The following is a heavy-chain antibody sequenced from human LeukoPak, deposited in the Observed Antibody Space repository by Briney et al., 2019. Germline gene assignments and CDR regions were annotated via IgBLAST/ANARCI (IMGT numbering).Heavy chain of an antibody. D-gene: IGHD3-22*01. J-gene: IGHJ5*02. CDR1: GYTFTGYY. CDR3: ARGWAYYYDSSGYSFDP. V-gene: IGHV1-2*02. Sequence: ASEKVSCKASGYTFTGYYMHWVRQAPGQGLEWMGWINPNSGGTNYAQKFQGRVTMTRDTSISTAYMELSRLRSDDTAVYYCARGWAYYYDSSGYSFDPWGQGTLVTVSS. CDR2: INPNSGGT.